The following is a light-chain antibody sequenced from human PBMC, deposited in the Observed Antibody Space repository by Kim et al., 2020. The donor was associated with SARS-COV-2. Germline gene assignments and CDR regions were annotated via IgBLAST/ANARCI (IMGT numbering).Light chain of an antibody. CDR1: QSLTSNS. CDR3: QQYDGSAT. J-gene: IGKJ5*01. CDR2: AAS. V-gene: IGKV3-20*01. Sequence: PGERATLSCRTSQSLTSNSLAWYQQRPGQAPRPLIYAASSRAPGIPDRFRGSRSGTDFTLTTSRLEPDAFAIYYCQQYDGSATFGQGTRLEI.